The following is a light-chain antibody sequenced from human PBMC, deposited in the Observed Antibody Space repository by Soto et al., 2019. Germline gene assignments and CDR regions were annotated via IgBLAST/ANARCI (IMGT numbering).Light chain of an antibody. V-gene: IGKV3-15*01. CDR3: QQYGSPPQT. CDR1: QSVSSN. CDR2: GAS. J-gene: IGKJ1*01. Sequence: EIVMTQSPATPSVSPGEGATLSCRASQSVSSNLAWYQQKPGQAPRLLIYGASTRATGIPARISGSGSGTDFTLTISRLEPEDFAVYYCQQYGSPPQTFGQGTKVDIK.